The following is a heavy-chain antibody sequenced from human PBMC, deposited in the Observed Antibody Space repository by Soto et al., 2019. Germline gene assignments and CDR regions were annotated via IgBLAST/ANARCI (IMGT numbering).Heavy chain of an antibody. CDR3: ARHGLRYCSSTSCRDYFDY. CDR1: GGSISSSSYY. Sequence: QLQLQESGPGLVKPSETLSLTCTVSGGSISSSSYYWGWIRQPPGKGLEWIGSIYYSGSTYYNPSLKSRVTISVDTSKNQFSLKLSSVTAADTAVYYCARHGLRYCSSTSCRDYFDYWGQGTLVTVSS. J-gene: IGHJ4*02. V-gene: IGHV4-39*01. CDR2: IYYSGST. D-gene: IGHD2-2*01.